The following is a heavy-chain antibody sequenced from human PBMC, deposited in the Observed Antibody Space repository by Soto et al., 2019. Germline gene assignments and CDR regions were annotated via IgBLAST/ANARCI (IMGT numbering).Heavy chain of an antibody. V-gene: IGHV3-23*01. CDR1: GFTFSSYA. Sequence: GGSLRLSCAASGFTFSSYAMSWVRQAPGKGLEWDSAISGSGGSKYYADSVKGRFTISRDNSKNTLYLQMNSLRAVDTAVYYCSIDRMPVYYDFWSGYPEDDYWGQGTLVTVSS. CDR3: SIDRMPVYYDFWSGYPEDDY. J-gene: IGHJ4*02. D-gene: IGHD3-3*01. CDR2: ISGSGGSK.